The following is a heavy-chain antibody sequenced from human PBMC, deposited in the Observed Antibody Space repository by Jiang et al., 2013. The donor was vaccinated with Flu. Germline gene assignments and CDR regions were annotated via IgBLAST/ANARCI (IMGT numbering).Heavy chain of an antibody. CDR1: GGTFSSYA. V-gene: IGHV1-69*01. CDR2: IIPIFGTA. J-gene: IGHJ6*03. D-gene: IGHD6-6*01. CDR3: ARDGTSIAAPVEKPYYYYYMDV. Sequence: SVKVSCKASGGTFSSYAISWVRQAPGQGLEWMGGIIPIFGTANYAQKFQGRVTITADESTSTAYMELSSLRSEDTAVYYCARDGTSIAAPVEKPYYYYYMDVWGKGTTVTVSS.